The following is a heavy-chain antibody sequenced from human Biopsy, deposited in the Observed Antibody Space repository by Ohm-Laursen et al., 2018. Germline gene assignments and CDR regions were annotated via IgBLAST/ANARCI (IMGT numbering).Heavy chain of an antibody. CDR2: IIPILRTT. CDR3: AREAIGYQLPCDD. CDR1: GGTFSNYG. J-gene: IGHJ4*02. D-gene: IGHD2-15*01. V-gene: IGHV1-69*04. Sequence: EASVKVSCKTPGGTFSNYGVNWVRQAPGQGLEWMGRIIPILRTTTYAPKFQGRVTFTADKTSSTAYLELSSLTSEDTAMFYCAREAIGYQLPCDDWGQGTLVTVSS.